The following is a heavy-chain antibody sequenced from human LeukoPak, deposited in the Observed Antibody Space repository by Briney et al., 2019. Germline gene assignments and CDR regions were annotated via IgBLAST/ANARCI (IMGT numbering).Heavy chain of an antibody. J-gene: IGHJ4*02. CDR2: INHSGST. CDR3: ARGMYSSGWYGSHFDY. CDR1: GGSFSGYY. Sequence: PSETPSLTCAVYGGSFSGYYWSWIRQPPGKGLEWIGEINHSGSTNYNPSLKSRVTISVDTSKNQFSLKLSSVTAADTAVYYCARGMYSSGWYGSHFDYWGQGTLVTVSS. D-gene: IGHD6-19*01. V-gene: IGHV4-34*01.